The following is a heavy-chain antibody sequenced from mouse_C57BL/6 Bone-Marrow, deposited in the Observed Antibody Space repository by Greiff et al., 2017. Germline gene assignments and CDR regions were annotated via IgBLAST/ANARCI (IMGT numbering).Heavy chain of an antibody. J-gene: IGHJ3*01. CDR3: ARRRQLRPFAD. V-gene: IGHV1-42*01. CDR2: INPSTGGT. CDR1: GYSFTGYY. Sequence: VQLQQSGPELVKPGASVKISCKASGYSFTGYYMNWVKQSPEKSLEWIGEINPSTGGTTYNQKFKAKATLTVDKSSSTAYMQLKSLTSEDSAVYYCARRRQLRPFADWGLGTLVTVSA. D-gene: IGHD3-2*02.